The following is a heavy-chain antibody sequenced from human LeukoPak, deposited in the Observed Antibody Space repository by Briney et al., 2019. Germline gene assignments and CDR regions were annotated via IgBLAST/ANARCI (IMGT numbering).Heavy chain of an antibody. CDR2: ISHSGST. D-gene: IGHD3-3*01. CDR3: AGWSYDFWTGLLPDY. CDR1: GYSISSGYY. V-gene: IGHV4-38-2*02. J-gene: IGHJ4*02. Sequence: SETLSLTCTVSGYSISSGYYWGWIRQPPGKGLEWIGSISHSGSTYYNPSLKSRVTISVDTSKNQFSLKLSSVTAADTAVYYCAGWSYDFWTGLLPDYWGQGTLVTVSS.